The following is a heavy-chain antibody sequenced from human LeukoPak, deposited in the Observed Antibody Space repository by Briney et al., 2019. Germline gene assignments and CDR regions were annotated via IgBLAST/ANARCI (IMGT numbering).Heavy chain of an antibody. D-gene: IGHD3-10*01. CDR2: ISSSGSTI. CDR1: GFTFSDYY. V-gene: IGHV3-11*01. J-gene: IGHJ4*02. Sequence: GGSLRLSCAAYGFTFSDYYMSWIRQAPGKGLEWVSYISSSGSTIYYADSVKGRFTISRDNAKNSLYLQMNSLRAEDTAVYYCARASWDYYGSGSQDYWGQGTLVTVSS. CDR3: ARASWDYYGSGSQDY.